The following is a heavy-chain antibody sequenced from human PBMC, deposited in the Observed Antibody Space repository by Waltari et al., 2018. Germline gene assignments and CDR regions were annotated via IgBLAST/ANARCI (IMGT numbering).Heavy chain of an antibody. CDR1: GYRFSTYA. J-gene: IGHJ4*02. CDR3: ARGPVSMPYYYDSSGYNY. V-gene: IGHV7-4-1*02. CDR2: INTNTGNP. Sequence: QVQLVQSGSEFNQPGASVWVFCKASGYRFSTYALHWVRQAPGQGPEWMGWINTNTGNPTYAQGFTGRFVFSLDTSLSTTYLQFKSLKAEDTAMYYCARGPVSMPYYYDSSGYNYWGQGTLVTVSS. D-gene: IGHD3-22*01.